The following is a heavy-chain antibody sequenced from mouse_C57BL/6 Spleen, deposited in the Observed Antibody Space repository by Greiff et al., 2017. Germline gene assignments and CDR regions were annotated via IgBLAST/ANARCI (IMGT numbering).Heavy chain of an antibody. CDR1: GYTFTSYW. V-gene: IGHV1-72*01. CDR3: ARERGTTVVRYFDV. Sequence: VQLQQPGAELVKPGASVKLSCQASGYTFTSYWMHWVKQRPGRGLEWIGRIDPNSGGTKYNEKFKSKATLTVDKPSSTAYMQLSSLTSEDSAVDYGARERGTTVVRYFDVWGTGTTVTVSS. CDR2: IDPNSGGT. D-gene: IGHD1-1*01. J-gene: IGHJ1*03.